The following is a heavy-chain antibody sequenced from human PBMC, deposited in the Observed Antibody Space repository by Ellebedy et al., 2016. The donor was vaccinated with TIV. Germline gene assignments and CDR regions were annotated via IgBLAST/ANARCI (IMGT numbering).Heavy chain of an antibody. CDR2: ISSSGSTI. D-gene: IGHD1-26*01. CDR1: GFTFSDYY. J-gene: IGHJ5*02. CDR3: ARYLTGGGWYNP. Sequence: GGSLRLXXAASGFTFSDYYMSWIRKAPGKGLEWVSYISSSGSTIYYADSVKGRFTISRDNAKNSLYLQMNSLRAEDTAVYYCARYLTGGGWYNPWGQGTLVTVSS. V-gene: IGHV3-11*01.